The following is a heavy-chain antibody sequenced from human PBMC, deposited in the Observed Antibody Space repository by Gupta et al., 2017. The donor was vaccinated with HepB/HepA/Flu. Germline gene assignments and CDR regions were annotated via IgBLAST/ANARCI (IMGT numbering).Heavy chain of an antibody. CDR1: GYTFTDSY. V-gene: IGHV1-2*02. CDR2: INPNSGGT. J-gene: IGHJ4*02. D-gene: IGHD3-22*01. Sequence: QVQLVQSGAEVKKPGASVKVSCKASGYTFTDSYIHWVRQAPGHGLEWMGWINPNSGGTDYAQKFQGRVTMTRDTSTSTAYMELSRLRSGDTAVYYCTPLGYDSSGSYYLDHWGQGTLVTVSS. CDR3: TPLGYDSSGSYYLDH.